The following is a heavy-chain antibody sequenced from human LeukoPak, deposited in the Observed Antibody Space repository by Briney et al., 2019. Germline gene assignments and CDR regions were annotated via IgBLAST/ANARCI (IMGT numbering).Heavy chain of an antibody. Sequence: GGSLRLSCAASGFTFSSYGMHWVRQAPGKGLECVAIISYDGSNKYYTDSVKGRFTISRGNSKNTLYLQMNSLRAEDTAVYYCAKSGIEAAGSLVYFDYWGQGTLVTASS. V-gene: IGHV3-30*18. CDR2: ISYDGSNK. CDR3: AKSGIEAAGSLVYFDY. D-gene: IGHD6-13*01. CDR1: GFTFSSYG. J-gene: IGHJ4*02.